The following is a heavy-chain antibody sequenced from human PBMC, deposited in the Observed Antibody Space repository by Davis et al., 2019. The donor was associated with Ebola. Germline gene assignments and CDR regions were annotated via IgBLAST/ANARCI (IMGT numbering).Heavy chain of an antibody. Sequence: SETLSLTCAVSGGSISSGGYSWSWIRQSPGKGLEWIGYAYYGGRTDYNPSLKSRAIISLDTSKNHFALNLTSVTAADTAVYYCARSVFYDSTGYYVHWYYNLWGRGTLVTVSS. CDR3: ARSVFYDSTGYYVHWYYNL. V-gene: IGHV4-30-4*07. CDR1: GGSISSGGYS. CDR2: AYYGGRT. J-gene: IGHJ2*01. D-gene: IGHD3-22*01.